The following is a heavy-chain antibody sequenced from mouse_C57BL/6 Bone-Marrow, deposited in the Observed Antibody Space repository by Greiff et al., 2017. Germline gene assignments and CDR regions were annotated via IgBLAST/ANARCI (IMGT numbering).Heavy chain of an antibody. V-gene: IGHV14-4*01. J-gene: IGHJ3*01. Sequence: VQLQQSGAELVRPGASVKLSCTASGFNIKDDYMHWVKQRPEQGLEWIGWIDPENGDTESASKFQGKATITADTSSNTAYLQLSSLTSEDTAVYYCTARDGAWVAYWGQGTLVTVSA. CDR3: TARDGAWVAY. CDR2: IDPENGDT. CDR1: GFNIKDDY. D-gene: IGHD3-3*01.